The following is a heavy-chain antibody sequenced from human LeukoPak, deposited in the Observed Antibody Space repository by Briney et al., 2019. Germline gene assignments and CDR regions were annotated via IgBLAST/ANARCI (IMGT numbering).Heavy chain of an antibody. D-gene: IGHD3-22*01. Sequence: PGGSLRLSCAASGFTFSSYSMNWVRQAPGKGPEWVSYISSSSSTIYYADSVKGRFTISRDNAKNSLYLQMNSLRAEDTAVYYCAKVMVITTSSAFDYWGQGTLVTVSS. CDR2: ISSSSSTI. V-gene: IGHV3-48*01. J-gene: IGHJ4*02. CDR1: GFTFSSYS. CDR3: AKVMVITTSSAFDY.